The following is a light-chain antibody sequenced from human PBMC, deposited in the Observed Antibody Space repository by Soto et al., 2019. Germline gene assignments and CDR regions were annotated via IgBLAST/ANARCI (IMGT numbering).Light chain of an antibody. CDR2: DAS. CDR3: QQYNSYWT. CDR1: QSISSW. V-gene: IGKV1-5*01. J-gene: IGKJ1*01. Sequence: LPINDSPSTWSASVGDLVTITCRASQSISSWLAWYQQKPGKAPKLLIYDASSLESGVPSRFSGSGSGTEFTLTISSLQPDDFATYYCQQYNSYWTFGQGTKVEIK.